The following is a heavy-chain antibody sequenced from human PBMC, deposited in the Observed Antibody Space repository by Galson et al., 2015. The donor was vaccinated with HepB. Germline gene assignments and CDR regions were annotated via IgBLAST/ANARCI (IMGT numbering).Heavy chain of an antibody. Sequence: SLRLSCAASGFSVTSYWISWVRQAPGKGLEWIGEIYHSGSTNYNPSLKSRVTISVDKSKNQFSLKLSSVTAADTAVYYCASTRSYSTGGDYWGQGTLVTVSS. CDR2: IYHSGST. V-gene: IGHV4-4*02. D-gene: IGHD1-26*01. J-gene: IGHJ4*02. CDR3: ASTRSYSTGGDY. CDR1: GFSVTSYW.